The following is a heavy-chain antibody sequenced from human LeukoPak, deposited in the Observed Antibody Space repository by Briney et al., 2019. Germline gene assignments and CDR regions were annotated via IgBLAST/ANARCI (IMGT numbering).Heavy chain of an antibody. V-gene: IGHV1-2*06. CDR3: ARDRYGSGTFYFDY. CDR1: GYTFTGYY. Sequence: ASVKVSCKASGYTFTGYYMHWVRQAPGQGLEWMGRINPNSGGTNYAQKFQGRVTTTRDTSISTAYMELSRLRSDDTAVYYCARDRYGSGTFYFDYWGQGTLVTVSS. J-gene: IGHJ4*02. CDR2: INPNSGGT. D-gene: IGHD3-10*01.